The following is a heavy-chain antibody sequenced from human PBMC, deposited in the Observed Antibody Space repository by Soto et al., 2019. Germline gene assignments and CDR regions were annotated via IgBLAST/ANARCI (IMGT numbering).Heavy chain of an antibody. CDR3: ARCGWDGYHDY. Sequence: QVQLVQSGAEVKKPGASVKVSCKASGYTFTSYGISWVRQAPGQGLEWMGCISVYSGNTNYTQKLQGRVTMTTNTYTSTANMELRSLISDDTSVYYCARCGWDGYHDYGGQGTLVTASS. J-gene: IGHJ4*02. CDR2: ISVYSGNT. CDR1: GYTFTSYG. D-gene: IGHD5-12*01. V-gene: IGHV1-18*01.